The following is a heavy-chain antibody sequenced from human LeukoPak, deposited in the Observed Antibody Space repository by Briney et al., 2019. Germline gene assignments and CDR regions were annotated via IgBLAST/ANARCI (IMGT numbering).Heavy chain of an antibody. D-gene: IGHD3-3*01. CDR3: AKDPGFWSGYSDY. Sequence: PGTSLRLSCAASGFTFSSHGMHWVRQAPGKGLEWVAAISYDGSNKYYADSVKGRFTISRDNSKNTLYLQMNSLRPEDTAVYYCAKDPGFWSGYSDYWGQGTLVTVSS. CDR1: GFTFSSHG. V-gene: IGHV3-30*18. J-gene: IGHJ4*02. CDR2: ISYDGSNK.